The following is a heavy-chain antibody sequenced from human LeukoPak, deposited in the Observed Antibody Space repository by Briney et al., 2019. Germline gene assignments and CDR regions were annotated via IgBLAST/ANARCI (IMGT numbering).Heavy chain of an antibody. Sequence: SETLSLTCTVSGGSISSYYWSWIRQPPGKGLEWIGFIYYSGSTNYNPSLMSRVTISVDTSKNQFSLKLSSVTAADTAVYYCATHDSSGAWFDYWGQGTLVTVSS. V-gene: IGHV4-59*08. J-gene: IGHJ4*02. CDR3: ATHDSSGAWFDY. CDR2: IYYSGST. D-gene: IGHD3-22*01. CDR1: GGSISSYY.